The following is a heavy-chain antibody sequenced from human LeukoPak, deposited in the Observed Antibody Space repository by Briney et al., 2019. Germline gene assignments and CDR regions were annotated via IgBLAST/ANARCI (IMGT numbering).Heavy chain of an antibody. J-gene: IGHJ3*02. CDR1: GFTFSSYG. D-gene: IGHD4-17*01. CDR2: IRFDGSAK. Sequence: PGGSLRLSCAASGFTFSSYGMHWVRQAPGKGLEWVAFIRFDGSAKYYADSVKGRFTISRDNSKNTLYLQMNSLRAEDTAVYYCAKRDYGDRLDAFDIWGQGTMVTVSS. CDR3: AKRDYGDRLDAFDI. V-gene: IGHV3-30*02.